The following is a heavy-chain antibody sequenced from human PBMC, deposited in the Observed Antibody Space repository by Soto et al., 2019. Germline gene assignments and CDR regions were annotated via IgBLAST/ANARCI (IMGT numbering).Heavy chain of an antibody. CDR2: IYYSGST. V-gene: IGHV4-59*01. J-gene: IGHJ6*03. CDR1: GGSISSYY. CDR3: ARSPGAGPAPSGGNGGPPQYYYYYYMDV. D-gene: IGHD3-10*01. Sequence: SETLSLTCTVSGGSISSYYWSWIRQPPGKGLEWIGYIYYSGSTNYNPSLKSRVTISVDTSKNQFSLKLSSVTAADTAVYYCARSPGAGPAPSGGNGGPPQYYYYYYMDVWGKGTTVTVSS.